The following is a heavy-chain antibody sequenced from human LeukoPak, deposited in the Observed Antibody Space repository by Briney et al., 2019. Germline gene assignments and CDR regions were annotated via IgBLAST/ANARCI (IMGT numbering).Heavy chain of an antibody. Sequence: ASVKVSCKVSGYTLTELSMHWVRQAPGKGLEWMGGFDPEDGETIYAQKFQGRVTMTRNTSISTAYMELSSLRSEDTAVYYCARGGLWFGVPQAHTFEGPNWFDPWGQGTLVTVSS. D-gene: IGHD3-10*01. V-gene: IGHV1-24*01. CDR2: FDPEDGET. J-gene: IGHJ5*02. CDR1: GYTLTELS. CDR3: ARGGLWFGVPQAHTFEGPNWFDP.